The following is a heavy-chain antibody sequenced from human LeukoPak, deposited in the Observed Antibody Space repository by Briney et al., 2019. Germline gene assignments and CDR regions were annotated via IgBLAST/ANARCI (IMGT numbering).Heavy chain of an antibody. D-gene: IGHD3-3*01. Sequence: SETLSLTCTVSGGSFSSTTYYWGWIRQPPGKGLEWIGSMFYRGSTYYNPSLKSRVTISIDTFKNQFSLKMSSVTAADTAVYYCARDNDFWRKLDPWGQGTLVTVSS. CDR2: MFYRGST. V-gene: IGHV4-39*07. J-gene: IGHJ5*02. CDR3: ARDNDFWRKLDP. CDR1: GGSFSSTTYY.